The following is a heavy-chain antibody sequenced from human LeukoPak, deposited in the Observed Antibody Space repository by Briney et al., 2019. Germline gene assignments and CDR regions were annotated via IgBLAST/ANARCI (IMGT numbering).Heavy chain of an antibody. D-gene: IGHD3-10*01. J-gene: IGHJ6*03. V-gene: IGHV4-59*01. Sequence: SETLSLTCTVSGGSISIYYWSWIRQPPGKGLEGIGYIYYSGCTNYNPPLKSRVTIPVDTFKNQCSLKLSSVTAADTAVYYCARGASFYYYGSAFYYYYMDVWGKGTTVTVSS. CDR2: IYYSGCT. CDR1: GGSISIYY. CDR3: ARGASFYYYGSAFYYYYMDV.